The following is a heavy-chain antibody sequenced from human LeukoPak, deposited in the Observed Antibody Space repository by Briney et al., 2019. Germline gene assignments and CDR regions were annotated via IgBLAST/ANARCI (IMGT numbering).Heavy chain of an antibody. J-gene: IGHJ4*02. D-gene: IGHD3-3*01. CDR2: ISSSSSYI. CDR3: ARDQMRPNYDFWSGPWGRAYYFDY. CDR1: GFTFSSYS. Sequence: PGGSLRLSCAASGFTFSSYSMNWVRQAPGKGLEWVSSISSSSSYIYYADSVKGRFTISRDNAKSSLYLQMNSLRAEDTAVYYCARDQMRPNYDFWSGPWGRAYYFDYWGQGTLVTVSS. V-gene: IGHV3-21*01.